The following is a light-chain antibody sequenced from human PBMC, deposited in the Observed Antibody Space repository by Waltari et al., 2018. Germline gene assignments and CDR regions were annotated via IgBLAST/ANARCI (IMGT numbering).Light chain of an antibody. Sequence: QSALTQPASVSGSPGQSIAISCTGTDTDIGRHNFVSWYRQRPGEVPKLIIYDVHSRLPGISSRFSGSKFGNTASLTISGLQTEDEAVYYCSSYTTGRTYVFGTGTKVTVL. CDR2: DVH. V-gene: IGLV2-14*03. J-gene: IGLJ1*01. CDR3: SSYTTGRTYV. CDR1: DTDIGRHNF.